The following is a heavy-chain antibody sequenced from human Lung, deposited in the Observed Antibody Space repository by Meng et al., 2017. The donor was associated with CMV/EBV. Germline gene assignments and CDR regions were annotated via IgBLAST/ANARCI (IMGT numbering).Heavy chain of an antibody. J-gene: IGHJ6*02. V-gene: IGHV3-21*01. CDR1: GFTFSTYS. CDR2: ITSSSSYN. D-gene: IGHD2-2*01. CDR3: ARDDCRGGYCSSTSYYYGMDV. Sequence: GESLKISCAASGFTFSTYSMNWVRQAPGKGLEWVSSITSSSSYNYYADSVTGRFTISRDNTKNSLYLQMNSLRAEDTAVYFCARDDCRGGYCSSTSYYYGMDVWGQGTRVTVSS.